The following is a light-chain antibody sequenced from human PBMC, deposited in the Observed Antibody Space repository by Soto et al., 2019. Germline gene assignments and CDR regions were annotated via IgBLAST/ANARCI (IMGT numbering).Light chain of an antibody. V-gene: IGLV2-14*03. CDR3: TSYTSISTWV. CDR2: DVS. Sequence: QSALTQPASVSGSPGQSIIISCTGTDSDVGGYEYVSWYQQHPGKVPKLMIYDVSHRPSGVSHRFSGYKSGNTASLTISGLQAEDEADYYCTSYTSISTWVFGGGTKLTVL. J-gene: IGLJ3*02. CDR1: DSDVGGYEY.